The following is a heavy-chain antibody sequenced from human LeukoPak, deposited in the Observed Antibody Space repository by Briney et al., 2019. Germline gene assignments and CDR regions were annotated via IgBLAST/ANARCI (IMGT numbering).Heavy chain of an antibody. Sequence: GGSLRLSCAASGFTFSNVWMSWVRQAPGKGREWVGRIKSKADGGTTDYAAPGKGRFTISRDDSENTLYLQMNSLNTEDTAVYYCTTISSRGPLDYWGQGTLVTVSS. CDR1: GFTFSNVW. V-gene: IGHV3-15*01. D-gene: IGHD6-6*01. J-gene: IGHJ4*02. CDR2: IKSKADGGTT. CDR3: TTISSRGPLDY.